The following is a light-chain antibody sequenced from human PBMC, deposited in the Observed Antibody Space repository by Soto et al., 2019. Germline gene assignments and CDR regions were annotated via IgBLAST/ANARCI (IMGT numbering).Light chain of an antibody. Sequence: QSVLTQSASVSGSPGQSITISCTGTSSDVGGYNYVSWYQQHPGKAPKLMIYEVSNRPSGVSDRFSGSKSGNTASLTISGLQAEDEADYYCSSYRSSTTLGVFGGGTKVTVL. CDR1: SSDVGGYNY. CDR3: SSYRSSTTLGV. J-gene: IGLJ2*01. V-gene: IGLV2-14*01. CDR2: EVS.